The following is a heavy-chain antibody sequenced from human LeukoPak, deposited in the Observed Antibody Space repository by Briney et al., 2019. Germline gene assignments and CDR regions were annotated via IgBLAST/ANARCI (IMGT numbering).Heavy chain of an antibody. CDR2: FYSGAST. V-gene: IGHV3-66*02. D-gene: IGHD2-21*02. Sequence: GGSLRLSCAASGFTVSSKYMSWVRQAPGKGLEWVSTFYSGASTFYADSVKGRFTISRDNSKNTVYLQMNSLRAEDTALYYCASATYCSGDCYAFSDCWGQGTLVTVSS. J-gene: IGHJ4*02. CDR1: GFTVSSKY. CDR3: ASATYCSGDCYAFSDC.